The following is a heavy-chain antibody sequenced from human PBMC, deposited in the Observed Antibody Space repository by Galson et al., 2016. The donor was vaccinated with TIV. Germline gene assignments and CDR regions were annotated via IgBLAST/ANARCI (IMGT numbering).Heavy chain of an antibody. V-gene: IGHV6-1*01. CDR1: GDSVSSNSA. Sequence: CAISGDSVSSNSAWNWIRQSPSRGLEWLGRTYYRSKWYNDYALSVKSRITINPDTSKNQLSLQLNSMTPEDTAVYYCARDRTLPGYYYNGMDVWGQGTTVTVSS. J-gene: IGHJ6*02. CDR2: TYYRSKWYN. CDR3: ARDRTLPGYYYNGMDV. D-gene: IGHD1/OR15-1a*01.